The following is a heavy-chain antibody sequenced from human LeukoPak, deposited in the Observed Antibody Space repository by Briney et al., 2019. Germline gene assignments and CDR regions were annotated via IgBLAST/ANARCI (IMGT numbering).Heavy chain of an antibody. J-gene: IGHJ5*02. V-gene: IGHV3-48*04. D-gene: IGHD4-23*01. CDR1: EFTFSSYS. CDR3: ARDVTYHGGDWFDP. Sequence: PGGSQRLSCAASEFTFSSYSMCWVRQAPGKGLEWVSYISSSGTSIYYADSVKGRFTISRDNAKNSLYLQMNSLRAEDTAVYYCARDVTYHGGDWFDPWGQGTLVTVSS. CDR2: ISSSGTSI.